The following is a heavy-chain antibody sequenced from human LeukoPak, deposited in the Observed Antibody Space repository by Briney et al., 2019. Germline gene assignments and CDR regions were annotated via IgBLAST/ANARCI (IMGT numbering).Heavy chain of an antibody. CDR3: ARDGSVTTVYYFDY. D-gene: IGHD3-10*01. CDR2: ISYDGINK. CDR1: GFTFSTYS. J-gene: IGHJ4*02. Sequence: PGRSLRLSCEASGFTFSTYSMHWVRQAPGKGLQWLTVISYDGINKYYADSVKGRFTIYRDNSKNTLYLQMNSLRAEDTAVYYCARDGSVTTVYYFDYWGQGTLVTVSS. V-gene: IGHV3-30-3*01.